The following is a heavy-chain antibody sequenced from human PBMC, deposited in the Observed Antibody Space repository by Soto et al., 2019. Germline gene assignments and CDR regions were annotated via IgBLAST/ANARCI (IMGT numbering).Heavy chain of an antibody. J-gene: IGHJ4*02. V-gene: IGHV1-69*02. CDR1: GDTFNFYS. D-gene: IGHD3-10*01. CDR3: ASSYGSGYRAFDY. CDR2: VNPIVSMS. Sequence: QVQLVQSGAEVKRPGSSVKVSCKASGDTFNFYSINWVRQAPGLGLEWMGRVNPIVSMSNYAQKFQGRVTMTADKARGTAYLELSSLRSEDTAIYYCASSYGSGYRAFDYWGQGALVTVSS.